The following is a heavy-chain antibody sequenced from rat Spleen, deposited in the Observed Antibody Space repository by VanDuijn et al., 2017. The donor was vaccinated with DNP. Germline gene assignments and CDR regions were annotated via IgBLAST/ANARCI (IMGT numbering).Heavy chain of an antibody. J-gene: IGHJ2*01. CDR3: TSNPHIRTAAPFDY. CDR1: GFSLTTYG. V-gene: IGHV2-72*01. CDR2: IWAVGNT. D-gene: IGHD3-8*01. Sequence: QVQLKESGPDLVQPSQTLSLTCTVSGFSLTTYGVGWVRQPLGKGLVWMGTIWAVGNTNYSSAVQSRLSISRDTSKSQVFLKMNSLQPEDTATYYCTSNPHIRTAAPFDYWGQGVMVTVSS.